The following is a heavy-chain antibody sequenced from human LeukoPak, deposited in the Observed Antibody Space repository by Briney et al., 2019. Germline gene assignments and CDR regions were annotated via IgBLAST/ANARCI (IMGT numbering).Heavy chain of an antibody. V-gene: IGHV1-2*06. CDR2: INPNSGGT. Sequence: ASVKVSCKTSGYTFTGYYIHWVRQAPGQGLEWMGRINPNSGGTNYAQKFQGRVTMTRDTSISTAYMELSRLKSDDTAVYYCARDQAIGFSSGSLNWIDPWGQGTLVTVSS. D-gene: IGHD6-19*01. CDR1: GYTFTGYY. J-gene: IGHJ5*02. CDR3: ARDQAIGFSSGSLNWIDP.